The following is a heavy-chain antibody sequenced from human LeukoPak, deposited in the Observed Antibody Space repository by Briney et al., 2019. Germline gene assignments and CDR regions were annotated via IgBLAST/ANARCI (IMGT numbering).Heavy chain of an antibody. CDR2: ISAYNGNT. CDR1: GYTFTSYG. V-gene: IGHV1-18*01. CDR3: ARGPPRVVPAAKFYFDY. Sequence: GASVKVSCKASGYTFTSYGISWVRQAPGQGREWMGWISAYNGNTNYAQKLQGRVAMTTDTSTSTAYMELRSLRSDDTAVYYCARGPPRVVPAAKFYFDYWGKGTLVTVSS. J-gene: IGHJ4*02. D-gene: IGHD2-2*01.